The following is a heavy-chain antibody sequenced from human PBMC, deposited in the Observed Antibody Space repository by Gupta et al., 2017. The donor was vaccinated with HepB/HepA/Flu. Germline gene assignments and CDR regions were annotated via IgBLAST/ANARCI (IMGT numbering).Heavy chain of an antibody. CDR1: GFTFSSYW. D-gene: IGHD2-2*01. CDR3: ARDHIVVVPAARILWYFDL. V-gene: IGHV3-7*01. J-gene: IGHJ2*01. CDR2: IKQDGSEK. Sequence: EVQLVESGGGLVQPGGSLRLSCAASGFTFSSYWMSWVRQAPGKGLEWVANIKQDGSEKYYVDSVKGRFTISRDNAKNSLYLQMNSLRAEDTAVYYCARDHIVVVPAARILWYFDLWGRGTLVTVSS.